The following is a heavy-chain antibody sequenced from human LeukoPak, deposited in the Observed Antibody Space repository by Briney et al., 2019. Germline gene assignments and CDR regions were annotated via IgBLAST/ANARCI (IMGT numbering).Heavy chain of an antibody. CDR2: ITSDGSST. Sequence: PGGSLRLSCAASGFTFSSYWMHWVRQAPGKGLVCVSRITSDGSSTSYADSVRGRFTISRDNAKNTVYLQMNSLRPEDTAVYYCARDLTGGVFDFWGQ. V-gene: IGHV3-74*01. CDR3: ARDLTGGVFDF. J-gene: IGHJ4*02. D-gene: IGHD1-26*01. CDR1: GFTFSSYW.